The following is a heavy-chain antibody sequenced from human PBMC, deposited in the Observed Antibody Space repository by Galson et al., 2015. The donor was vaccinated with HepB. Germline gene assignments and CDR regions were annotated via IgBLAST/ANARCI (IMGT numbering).Heavy chain of an antibody. D-gene: IGHD6-13*01. J-gene: IGHJ6*02. CDR1: GFTFSGSG. Sequence: SLRLSCAASGFTFSGSGIHWVRLASGKGLEWVGRIRNRANNYATAYAASVRGRFTVSRDDSKNTAYLQMNSLQPEDTAVYYCTRPGYGSSWFLDYSHGMDIWGQGTTVIVS. V-gene: IGHV3-73*01. CDR3: TRPGYGSSWFLDYSHGMDI. CDR2: IRNRANNYAT.